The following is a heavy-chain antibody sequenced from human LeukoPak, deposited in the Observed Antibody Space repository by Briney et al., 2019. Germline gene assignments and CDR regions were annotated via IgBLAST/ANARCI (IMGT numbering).Heavy chain of an antibody. CDR1: GFTFDDYA. J-gene: IGHJ4*02. Sequence: GGSLRLSCATSGFTFDDYAMHWVRQAPGKGLEWVSLISGNGGNTYYADSVKGRFTIPRDNSKNSLYLQMNSLRTEDTALYYCANGGSGSYKGVDSWGQGTLVTVSS. CDR2: ISGNGGNT. V-gene: IGHV3-43*02. D-gene: IGHD3-10*01. CDR3: ANGGSGSYKGVDS.